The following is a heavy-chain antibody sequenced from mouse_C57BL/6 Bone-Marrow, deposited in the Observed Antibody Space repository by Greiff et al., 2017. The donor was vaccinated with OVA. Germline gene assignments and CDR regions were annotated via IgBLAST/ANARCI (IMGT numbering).Heavy chain of an antibody. V-gene: IGHV5-12*01. CDR2: ISNGGGST. Sequence: EVQRVESGGGLVQPGGSLKLSCAASGFTFSDYYMYWVRQTPEKRLEWVAYISNGGGSTYYPDTVKGRFTISRDNAKNTLYLRMSRLKSEDTAMYYCARHWGLAYWGQGTLVTVSA. J-gene: IGHJ3*01. CDR1: GFTFSDYY. CDR3: ARHWGLAY.